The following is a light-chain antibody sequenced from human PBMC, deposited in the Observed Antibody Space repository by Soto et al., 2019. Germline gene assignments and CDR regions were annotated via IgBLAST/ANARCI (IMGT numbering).Light chain of an antibody. CDR1: NSDIGNYNF. CDR3: SSYSSSSTPYV. Sequence: QSALTQPPSASGSPGQSVAISCTGTNSDIGNYNFVSWYQQHPGKAPKLMIYEVNKRPSGVPDRFSGSKSGNTASLTVSGLQPEDEADYYCSSYSSSSTPYVLGTGTKLTVL. CDR2: EVN. J-gene: IGLJ1*01. V-gene: IGLV2-8*01.